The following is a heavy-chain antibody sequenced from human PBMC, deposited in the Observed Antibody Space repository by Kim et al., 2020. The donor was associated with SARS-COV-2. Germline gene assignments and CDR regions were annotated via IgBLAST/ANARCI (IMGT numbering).Heavy chain of an antibody. D-gene: IGHD3-22*01. J-gene: IGHJ6*02. Sequence: GESLKISCQGSGYTFTRYWISWVRQMPGKGLEWLGRIDPSVSYIKYNPSFQGHVTLSADKSNNTAYLQWNSLKASDAAIYYCARHLGDSSGYYSGVYHGMDVWGQGTTVTVSS. CDR2: IDPSVSYI. CDR3: ARHLGDSSGYYSGVYHGMDV. CDR1: GYTFTRYW. V-gene: IGHV5-10-1*01.